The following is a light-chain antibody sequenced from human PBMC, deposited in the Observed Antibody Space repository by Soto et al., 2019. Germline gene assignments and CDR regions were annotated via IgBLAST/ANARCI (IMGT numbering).Light chain of an antibody. CDR3: QQYGSSPPT. V-gene: IGKV3-20*01. Sequence: EAVLTQSPATLSLSPGESATLSCRASQSVRSSHLAWYQQKPGQAPRLLIYGASSRATGIPDRFSGSGSGTDFTLTISRLEPEDFAVYYCQQYGSSPPTFGQGTRLEI. J-gene: IGKJ5*01. CDR2: GAS. CDR1: QSVRSSH.